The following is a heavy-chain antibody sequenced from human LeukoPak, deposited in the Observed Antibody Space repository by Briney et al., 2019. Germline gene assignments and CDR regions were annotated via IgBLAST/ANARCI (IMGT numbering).Heavy chain of an antibody. D-gene: IGHD3/OR15-3a*01. Sequence: GGSLRLSCAASGSTVSSNYMSWVRQAPGKGLEWVSVIYRDGSIYYAESVKGRFTISRDYSKNTLYLQMNSLRAEDTAVYYCAKGRGNDFSAELDYWGQGTLVTVSP. CDR3: AKGRGNDFSAELDY. V-gene: IGHV3-53*01. CDR1: GSTVSSNY. CDR2: IYRDGSI. J-gene: IGHJ4*02.